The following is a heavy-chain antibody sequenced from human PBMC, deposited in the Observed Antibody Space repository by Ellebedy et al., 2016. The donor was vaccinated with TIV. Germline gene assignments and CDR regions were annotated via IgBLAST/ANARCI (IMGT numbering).Heavy chain of an antibody. Sequence: AASVKVSCKASGGTFSSYVISWVRQAPGQGLEWMGWIIPIFGAANYAQKFQGRVSITADDSTSTASMELSGLRSEDTAVYFCARAESDGYAWDYWGQGTLVTVSS. D-gene: IGHD5-24*01. CDR3: ARAESDGYAWDY. J-gene: IGHJ4*02. V-gene: IGHV1-69*13. CDR2: IIPIFGAA. CDR1: GGTFSSYV.